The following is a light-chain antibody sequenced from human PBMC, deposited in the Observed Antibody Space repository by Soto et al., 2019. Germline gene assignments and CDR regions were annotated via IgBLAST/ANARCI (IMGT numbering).Light chain of an antibody. CDR3: QQYYSYPRT. CDR2: AAS. J-gene: IGKJ1*01. CDR1: QGISSY. Sequence: AIRMTQSPSSFSASTGDRVTITCRASQGISSYLAWYQQKPGKAPKLLIYAASTLQRGVRSRFSGSRSGTDFTLTISCLHSEDFATYYCQQYYSYPRTFGQGTKVEIK. V-gene: IGKV1-8*01.